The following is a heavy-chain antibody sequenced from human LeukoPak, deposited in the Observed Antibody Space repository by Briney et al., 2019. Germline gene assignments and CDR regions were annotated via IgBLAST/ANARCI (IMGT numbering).Heavy chain of an antibody. CDR2: INHSGST. Sequence: SETLSLTCAIYGGSFSGYYWSWIRQPPGKGLEWIGEINHSGSTNYNPSLKSQVTISVDTSKNQFSLKLSSVTAADTAVYYCARGQGYIWGSYRFDYWCQGTLVTVSS. CDR1: GGSFSGYY. D-gene: IGHD3-16*02. V-gene: IGHV4-34*01. J-gene: IGHJ4*02. CDR3: ARGQGYIWGSYRFDY.